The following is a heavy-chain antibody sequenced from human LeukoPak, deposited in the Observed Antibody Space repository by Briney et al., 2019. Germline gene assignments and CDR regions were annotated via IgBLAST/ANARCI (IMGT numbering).Heavy chain of an antibody. V-gene: IGHV1-24*01. Sequence: ASVKVSSKVSGYTLTELSMHWVRQAPGKGLEWMGGFDPEDGETIYAQKFQGRVTMTEDTSTDTAYMELSSLRSEDTAVYYCATDEIFGVVFPNGDAFDIWGQGTMVTVSS. D-gene: IGHD3-3*01. CDR3: ATDEIFGVVFPNGDAFDI. J-gene: IGHJ3*02. CDR1: GYTLTELS. CDR2: FDPEDGET.